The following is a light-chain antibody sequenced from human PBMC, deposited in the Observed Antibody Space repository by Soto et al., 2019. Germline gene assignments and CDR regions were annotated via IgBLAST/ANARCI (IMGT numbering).Light chain of an antibody. CDR1: ENIGSAH. V-gene: IGKV3-20*01. CDR3: QLYVTSSWM. CDR2: GAS. J-gene: IGKJ1*01. Sequence: EVVLTQSPGTLSFSPGEKATVSCMASENIGSAHLAGYQQKPGQTPRLLIYGASNRASGIPDRFSGRGSGPDFTRTISSLEPEDFAVYYCQLYVTSSWMFGQGTKVEIK.